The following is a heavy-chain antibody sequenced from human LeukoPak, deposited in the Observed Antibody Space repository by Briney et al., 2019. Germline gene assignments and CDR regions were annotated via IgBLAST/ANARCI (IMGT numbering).Heavy chain of an antibody. J-gene: IGHJ5*02. D-gene: IGHD2-15*01. CDR2: IYYSGST. Sequence: SETLSLTCTVSGGSISSSGYYWGWIRQPPGKGLEWIGSIYYSGSTYYNPSLKSRVTISVDTSKNQFSLKLSSVTAADTAVYYCARVGSYWVVVAATGWFDPWGQGTLVTVSS. CDR3: ARVGSYWVVVAATGWFDP. CDR1: GGSISSSGYY. V-gene: IGHV4-39*07.